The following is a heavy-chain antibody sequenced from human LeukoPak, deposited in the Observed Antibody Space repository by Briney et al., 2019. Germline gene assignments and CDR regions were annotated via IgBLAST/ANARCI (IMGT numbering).Heavy chain of an antibody. CDR1: GFTFDDYA. Sequence: PGGSLRLSCAASGFTFDDYAMHWVRQAPGKGLEWVSGTSWNSGSIGYADSVKGRFTISRDNAKNTLFLQMNSLRAEDTAVYYCAREWLVTPLGAFDIWGQGTMVTVSS. V-gene: IGHV3-9*01. D-gene: IGHD6-19*01. J-gene: IGHJ3*02. CDR2: TSWNSGSI. CDR3: AREWLVTPLGAFDI.